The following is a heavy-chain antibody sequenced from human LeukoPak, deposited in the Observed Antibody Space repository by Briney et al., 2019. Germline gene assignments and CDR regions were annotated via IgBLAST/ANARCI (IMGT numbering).Heavy chain of an antibody. V-gene: IGHV3-74*03. CDR3: ARGRPGVPLAFDI. CDR1: GFTFSRYW. CDR2: IYGDGNTA. D-gene: IGHD7-27*01. J-gene: IGHJ3*02. Sequence: GGSLRLSCAASGFTFSRYWMHWVRQAPGKGLVWVSHIYGDGNTATYADSVKGRFTVSRDNAKNTLYLQMNSLRAEDTAVYYCARGRPGVPLAFDIWGQGTMVTVSS.